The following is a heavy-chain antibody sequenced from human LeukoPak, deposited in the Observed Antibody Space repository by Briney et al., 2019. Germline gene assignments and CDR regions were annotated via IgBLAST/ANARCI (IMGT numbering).Heavy chain of an antibody. V-gene: IGHV3-23*01. CDR1: GFTFSSYA. J-gene: IGHJ3*02. CDR2: ISGSGGST. D-gene: IGHD4-17*01. Sequence: PGGSLRLSCAASGFTFSSYAMSWVRQAPGKGLEWASAISGSGGSTYYADSVKGRFTISRDNSKNTLYLQMNSLRAEDTAVYYCAKDHWVTTVTISLMDDAFDIWGQGTMVTVSS. CDR3: AKDHWVTTVTISLMDDAFDI.